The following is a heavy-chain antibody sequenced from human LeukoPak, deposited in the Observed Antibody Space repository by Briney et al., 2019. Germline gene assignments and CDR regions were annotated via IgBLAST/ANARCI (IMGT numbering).Heavy chain of an antibody. V-gene: IGHV1-8*01. D-gene: IGHD6-19*01. CDR3: ATDSSGYNWFDP. CDR1: GDTFTSYD. CDR2: MNPNSGNT. Sequence: ASVKVSCKASGDTFTSYDINWVRQATGQGLEWMGWMNPNSGNTGYAQKFQGRVTMTRNTSISTAYMELSSLRSEDTAVYYCATDSSGYNWFDPWGQGTLVTVSS. J-gene: IGHJ5*02.